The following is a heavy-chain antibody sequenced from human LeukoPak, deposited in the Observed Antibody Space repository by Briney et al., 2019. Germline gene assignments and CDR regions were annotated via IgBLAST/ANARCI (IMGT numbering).Heavy chain of an antibody. J-gene: IGHJ4*02. CDR1: GFPLSSYS. V-gene: IGHV3-48*01. D-gene: IGHD1-14*01. Sequence: TGRCLRLSRAASGFPLSSYSINCVPEAAGKGLEGGSDISGSGSAIYYVASVKGRFTVSRDNAKHSLFLQMNRPRAEDTAVYYCVRATGSYVDYWGQGAMVTVSS. CDR3: VRATGSYVDY. CDR2: ISGSGSAI.